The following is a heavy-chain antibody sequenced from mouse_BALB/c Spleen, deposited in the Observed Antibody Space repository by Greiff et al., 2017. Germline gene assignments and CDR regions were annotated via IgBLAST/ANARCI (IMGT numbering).Heavy chain of an antibody. CDR2: IDPFNGGT. CDR1: GYSFTSYY. J-gene: IGHJ2*01. D-gene: IGHD4-1*02. Sequence: QLQESGPELMKPGASVKISCKASGYSFTSYYMHWVKQSHGKSLEWIGYIDPFNGGTSYNQKFKGKATLTVDKSSSTAYMHLSSLTSEDSAVYYCARGQLPLDYWGQGTTLTVSS. CDR3: ARGQLPLDY. V-gene: IGHV1S135*01.